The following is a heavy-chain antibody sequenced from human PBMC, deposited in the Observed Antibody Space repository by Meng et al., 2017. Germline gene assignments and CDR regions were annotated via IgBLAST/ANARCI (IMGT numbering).Heavy chain of an antibody. V-gene: IGHV4-4*02. Sequence: QGPLLESGAGRGKPAGTRPLPSAVSGGSTSSSNWWSWVRQPPGKGLEWIGEIYHSGSTNYNPSLKSRVTISVDKSKNQFSLKLSSVTAADTAVYYCARDGRSWDWGQGTLVTVSS. CDR3: ARDGRSWD. J-gene: IGHJ4*02. CDR1: GGSTSSSNW. D-gene: IGHD7-27*01. CDR2: IYHSGST.